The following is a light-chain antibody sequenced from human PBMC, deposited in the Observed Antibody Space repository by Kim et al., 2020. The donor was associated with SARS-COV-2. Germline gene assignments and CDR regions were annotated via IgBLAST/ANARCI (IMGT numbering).Light chain of an antibody. CDR3: QHRRSWPLT. V-gene: IGKV3-11*01. J-gene: IGKJ4*01. Sequence: LSPGERPTLSCRASQSVNWYLAWYQQKPGQAPRLLIYDASKRATGIPARFSGSGSGTDFTLTISSLQPEDFAVYYCQHRRSWPLTFGGGTKVDIK. CDR2: DAS. CDR1: QSVNWY.